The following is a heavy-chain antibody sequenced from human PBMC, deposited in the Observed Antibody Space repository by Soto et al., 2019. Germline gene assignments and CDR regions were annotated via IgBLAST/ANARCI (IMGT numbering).Heavy chain of an antibody. D-gene: IGHD1-26*01. J-gene: IGHJ6*02. V-gene: IGHV1-69*01. CDR1: GGTISSYA. Sequence: QVQLVQSGAEVKKPGSSVKVSCKASGGTISSYALNWVRQAPGQGLEWMGGFIPMFGTTNYAQNFQGRLTITADESTDTAYMELSSLRSEDTAVYYCARVTLTVGDTPYTKHYYGMDVWGQGTTVTVSS. CDR3: ARVTLTVGDTPYTKHYYGMDV. CDR2: FIPMFGTT.